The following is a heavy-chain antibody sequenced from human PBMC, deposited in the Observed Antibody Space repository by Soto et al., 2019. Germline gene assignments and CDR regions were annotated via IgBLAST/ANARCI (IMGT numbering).Heavy chain of an antibody. CDR3: ARSLWYYYDSSGYPPGDY. CDR2: IIPIFGTA. J-gene: IGHJ4*02. CDR1: GGTFSSYA. Sequence: SVKVSCKASGGTFSSYAISWVRQAPGQGLEWMGGIIPIFGTANYAQKFQGRVTITGDESTSTAYMELSSLRSEDTAVYYCARSLWYYYDSSGYPPGDYWGQGTLVTVSS. V-gene: IGHV1-69*13. D-gene: IGHD3-22*01.